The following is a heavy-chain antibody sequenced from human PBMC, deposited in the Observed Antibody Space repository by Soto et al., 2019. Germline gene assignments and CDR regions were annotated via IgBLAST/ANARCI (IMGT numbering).Heavy chain of an antibody. J-gene: IGHJ4*02. Sequence: PGGSLRLSCAVSGFSISSYWMSWVRQAPGKGLEWVASIKEGGSEIYYVESVRGRFTISRDSAENSLHLLMNSLSAEDTGVYFCARDVGFDYVNWGQGTLVTVSS. CDR3: ARDVGFDYVN. V-gene: IGHV3-7*01. D-gene: IGHD3-16*01. CDR2: IKEGGSEI. CDR1: GFSISSYW.